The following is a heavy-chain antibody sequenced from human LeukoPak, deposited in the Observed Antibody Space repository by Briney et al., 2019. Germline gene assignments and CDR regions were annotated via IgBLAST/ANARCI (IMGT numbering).Heavy chain of an antibody. CDR1: RYSFTSYW. D-gene: IGHD3/OR15-3a*01. CDR2: IYPGNSDT. Sequence: GESLKISCKGSRYSFTSYWIGWVRQVPGKGLGWMGIIYPGNSDTRYSPSFQGQVTISADKSIRTAYLQWSSLKASDTAMYYCARRSDLSLDYWGQGTLVTVSS. V-gene: IGHV5-51*01. CDR3: ARRSDLSLDY. J-gene: IGHJ4*02.